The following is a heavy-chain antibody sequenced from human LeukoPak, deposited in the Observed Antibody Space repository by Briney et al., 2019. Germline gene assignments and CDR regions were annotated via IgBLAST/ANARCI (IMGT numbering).Heavy chain of an antibody. CDR1: GGSISSSSYY. Sequence: WETLSLTCTVSGGSISSSSYYWGWIRQPPGKGLEWIGSIYYSGSTYYNPSLKSRVTISVDTSKNQFSLKLSSVTAADTAVYYCARRGGYYDRTFDYWGQGTQVTVSS. D-gene: IGHD3-22*01. CDR2: IYYSGST. J-gene: IGHJ4*02. CDR3: ARRGGYYDRTFDY. V-gene: IGHV4-39*01.